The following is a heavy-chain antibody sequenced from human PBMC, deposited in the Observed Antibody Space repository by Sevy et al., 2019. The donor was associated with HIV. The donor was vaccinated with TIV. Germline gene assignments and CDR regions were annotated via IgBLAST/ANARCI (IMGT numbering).Heavy chain of an antibody. Sequence: SETLSLTCTVSGGSISSSSYYWGWIRQPPGKGLEWIGSIYYGGSTYYNPSLESRVTISVDTSKNQFFLKLTSVTAADTALYYCAGHERTGDAVDIWGQGTMVTVSS. CDR1: GGSISSSSYY. V-gene: IGHV4-39*01. CDR2: IYYGGST. CDR3: AGHERTGDAVDI. J-gene: IGHJ3*02.